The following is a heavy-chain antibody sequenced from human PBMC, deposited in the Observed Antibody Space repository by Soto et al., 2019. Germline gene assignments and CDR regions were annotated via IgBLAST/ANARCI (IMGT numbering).Heavy chain of an antibody. CDR3: ARTVHGIAVAKKNYYYYGMDV. J-gene: IGHJ6*02. CDR2: TYYRSKWYN. V-gene: IGHV6-1*01. Sequence: QSQTLSLTCAISGDSVSSNSAAWNWIRQSPSRGLEWLGRTYYRSKWYNDYAVSVKSRITINPDTSKNQFSLQLNSVTPEDTAVYYCARTVHGIAVAKKNYYYYGMDVWGQGTTVTVSS. CDR1: GDSVSSNSAA. D-gene: IGHD6-19*01.